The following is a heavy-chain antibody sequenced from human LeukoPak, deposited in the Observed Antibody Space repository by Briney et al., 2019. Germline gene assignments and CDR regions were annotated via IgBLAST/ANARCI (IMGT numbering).Heavy chain of an antibody. CDR3: ARGRLLIGFDY. D-gene: IGHD3-16*01. Sequence: SSETLSLTCTVSGGSISNSSSYWGWIRQPPGKGLEWIGSIYYSGSTYYNPSLKSRVTISVDTSKNQFSLKLSSVTAADTAVYYCARGRLLIGFDYWGQGTLVTVSS. CDR1: GGSISNSSSY. J-gene: IGHJ4*02. CDR2: IYYSGST. V-gene: IGHV4-39*07.